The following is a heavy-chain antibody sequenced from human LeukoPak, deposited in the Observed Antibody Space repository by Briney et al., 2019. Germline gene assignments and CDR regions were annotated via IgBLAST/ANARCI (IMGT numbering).Heavy chain of an antibody. CDR3: TSSDLYLRSGPLDY. Sequence: GGSLRLSCAASGFTFSGSAMHWVRQASGKGLEWVGRIRSKANNYATAYAASVKGRFTISRDDSKNTAYLKMNSLKTEDTAVYYCTSSDLYLRSGPLDYWGQGTLVTVSS. J-gene: IGHJ4*02. D-gene: IGHD2-8*01. CDR2: IRSKANNYAT. CDR1: GFTFSGSA. V-gene: IGHV3-73*01.